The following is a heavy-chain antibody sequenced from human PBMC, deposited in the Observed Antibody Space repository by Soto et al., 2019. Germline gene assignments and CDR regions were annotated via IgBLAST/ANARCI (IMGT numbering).Heavy chain of an antibody. CDR1: GFTFSTYW. CDR2: IKEDGSEA. J-gene: IGHJ6*02. CDR3: ARDWGAPGRGSALGYYYHFGMDV. V-gene: IGHV3-7*01. D-gene: IGHD3-16*01. Sequence: EVQLVESGGGLVQPGWSLRLSCAASGFTFSTYWMNWVRQAPGKGLEWVANIKEDGSEAYYVDSVKGRFTISRDNAKNSLYLDMNSLRGEDTAVYYCARDWGAPGRGSALGYYYHFGMDVWGQGTTVTVPS.